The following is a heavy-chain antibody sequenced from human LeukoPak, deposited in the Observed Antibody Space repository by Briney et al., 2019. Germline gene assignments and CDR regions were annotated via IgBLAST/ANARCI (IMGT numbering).Heavy chain of an antibody. D-gene: IGHD1-1*01. J-gene: IGHJ4*02. Sequence: SVKVSCKASGGTFSSYAISWVRQAPGQGLEWMGGIIPIFGTANYAQKFQGRVTITADKSTSTAYMELSSLRSEDTAVYYCARERYNWNDGRGSFDYWGQGPLVTVSS. CDR1: GGTFSSYA. CDR2: IIPIFGTA. CDR3: ARERYNWNDGRGSFDY. V-gene: IGHV1-69*06.